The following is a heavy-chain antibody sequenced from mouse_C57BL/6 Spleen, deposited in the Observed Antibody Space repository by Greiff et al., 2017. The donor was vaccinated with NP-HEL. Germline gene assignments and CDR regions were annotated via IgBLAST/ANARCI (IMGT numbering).Heavy chain of an antibody. CDR2: IRSKSNNYAT. Sequence: GGGLVQPKGSLKLSCAASGFSFNTYAMNWVRQAPGKGLEWVARIRSKSNNYATYYADSVKDRFTISSDDSESMLYLQMNNLKTEDTAMYYCVRHGDYYGSSFDYWGQGTTLTVSS. CDR1: GFSFNTYA. CDR3: VRHGDYYGSSFDY. V-gene: IGHV10-1*01. J-gene: IGHJ2*01. D-gene: IGHD1-1*01.